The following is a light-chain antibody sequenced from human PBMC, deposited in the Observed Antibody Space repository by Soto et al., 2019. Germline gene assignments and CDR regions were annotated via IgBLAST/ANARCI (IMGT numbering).Light chain of an antibody. CDR1: QSVSSSY. CDR2: GAS. CDR3: HQFGSSPLFT. Sequence: EIVLTQSPGTLSLSPGERATLSCRASQSVSSSYLAWYQQKPGQAPRLHIYGASSRATGIPDRFSGSGSGTDFTLTISRLEPEDFAVYYCHQFGSSPLFTFGPGTKVDVK. J-gene: IGKJ3*01. V-gene: IGKV3-20*01.